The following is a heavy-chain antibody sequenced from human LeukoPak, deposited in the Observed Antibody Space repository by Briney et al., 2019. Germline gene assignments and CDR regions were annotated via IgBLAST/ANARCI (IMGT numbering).Heavy chain of an antibody. Sequence: ASVKVSCKASGGTFSSYAISWVRQAPGQGLEWMGGIIPIFGTANYAQKFQGRVTITADESTSTVSMELSSLRSADTAVYYCARGSGSRFYYFDSWGQGTLVTVSS. CDR1: GGTFSSYA. D-gene: IGHD1-26*01. CDR3: ARGSGSRFYYFDS. V-gene: IGHV1-69*13. J-gene: IGHJ4*02. CDR2: IIPIFGTA.